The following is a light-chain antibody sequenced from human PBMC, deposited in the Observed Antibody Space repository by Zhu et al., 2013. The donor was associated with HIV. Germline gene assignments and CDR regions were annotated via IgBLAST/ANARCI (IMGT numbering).Light chain of an antibody. CDR2: DVT. CDR1: SSDVGSYNL. J-gene: IGLJ2*01. V-gene: IGLV2-14*02. Sequence: QSALTQPASVSGSPGQSITISCTGTSSDVGSYNLVAWYQQHPGKAPRLLIYDVTYRPSGVSDRFSGSKSGNVASLTVSGLQAEDEADYYCSSYAGSNVVFGGGTKLTVL. CDR3: SSYAGSNVV.